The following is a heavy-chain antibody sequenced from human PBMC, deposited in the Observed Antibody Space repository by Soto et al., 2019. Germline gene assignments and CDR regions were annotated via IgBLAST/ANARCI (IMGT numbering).Heavy chain of an antibody. CDR3: AREKLVFGVVIRLGHYYYGMDV. CDR2: INHSGST. CDR1: GGSFSGYY. V-gene: IGHV4-34*01. J-gene: IGHJ6*02. D-gene: IGHD3-3*01. Sequence: SETLSLTCAVYGGSFSGYYWSWIRQPPGKGLEWIGEINHSGSTNYNPSLKSRVTISVDTSKNQFSLKLSSVTAADTAVYYCAREKLVFGVVIRLGHYYYGMDVWGQGTTVTVSS.